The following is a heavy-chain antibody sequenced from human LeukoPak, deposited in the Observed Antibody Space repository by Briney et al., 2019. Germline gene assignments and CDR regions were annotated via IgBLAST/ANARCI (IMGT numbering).Heavy chain of an antibody. CDR2: INPNSGGT. D-gene: IGHD3-3*01. V-gene: IGHV1-2*02. CDR1: GYTSTGYY. CDR3: ARDFGVAVGAAYYFDY. Sequence: ASVKVSCKASGYTSTGYYMHWVRQAPGQGLEWMGWINPNSGGTNYAQKFQGRVTMTRDTSISTAYMELSRLRSDDTAVYYCARDFGVAVGAAYYFDYWGQGTLVTVSS. J-gene: IGHJ4*02.